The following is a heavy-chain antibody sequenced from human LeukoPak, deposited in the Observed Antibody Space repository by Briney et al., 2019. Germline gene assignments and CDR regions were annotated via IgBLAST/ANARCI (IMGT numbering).Heavy chain of an antibody. Sequence: PSETLSLTCTVSGGSISSGSYYWSWIRQPAGKGLEWIGRIYSSGYTNYNPSLKSRVTMSVDTSKNQFSLKVSSVTAADTAVYYCATGGDTSSARGYYAMDVWGQGTTVTVSS. D-gene: IGHD6-13*01. CDR3: ATGGDTSSARGYYAMDV. J-gene: IGHJ6*02. CDR1: GGSISSGSYY. CDR2: IYSSGYT. V-gene: IGHV4-61*02.